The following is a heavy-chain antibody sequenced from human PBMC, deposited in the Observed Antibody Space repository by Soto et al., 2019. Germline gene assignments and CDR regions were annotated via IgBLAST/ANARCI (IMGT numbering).Heavy chain of an antibody. V-gene: IGHV2-5*02. CDR3: AHEGDNDSSGYFDC. D-gene: IGHD3-22*01. CDR1: GFSLSTDGVG. CDR2: IYWDDDK. Sequence: QITLKESGPTLVKPTQPLTLTCTFSGFSLSTDGVGVGWIRQPPGKALEWLALIYWDDDKRYSPSLKSRLTTXKXTXXNQVVLTMTNMDPVDTATYYCAHEGDNDSSGYFDCWGQGTLVTVSS. J-gene: IGHJ4*02.